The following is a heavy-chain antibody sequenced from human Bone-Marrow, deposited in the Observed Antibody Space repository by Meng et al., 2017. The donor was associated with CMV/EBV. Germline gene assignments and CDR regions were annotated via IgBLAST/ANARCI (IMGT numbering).Heavy chain of an antibody. V-gene: IGHV3-48*03. CDR1: GFTFSSYA. J-gene: IGHJ4*02. Sequence: GGSLRLSCAASGFTFSSYAINWVRQAPGKGLEWLSYISSSGTTIKYADSVKGRFTVSRGNAKNSVYLQMNSLRGEDTAVYYCAGGGGYYWGQGTLVTVSS. CDR3: AGGGGYY. D-gene: IGHD3-16*01. CDR2: ISSSGTTI.